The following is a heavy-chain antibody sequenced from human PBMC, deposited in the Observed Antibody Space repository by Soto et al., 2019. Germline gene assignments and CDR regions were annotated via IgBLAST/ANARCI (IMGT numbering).Heavy chain of an antibody. Sequence: QVQLVESGGGVVQPGRSLRLSCAASGFTFSSYGMHWVRQAPGKWLEWVAVISYDGSNKYYADSVKGRFTISRDNSKNTPYLAMNIPGGGDTAVYYGAKDGGTIFGVVTAQYYGMDVWGQGTMVTVSS. J-gene: IGHJ6*02. D-gene: IGHD3-3*01. CDR1: GFTFSSYG. CDR3: AKDGGTIFGVVTAQYYGMDV. CDR2: ISYDGSNK. V-gene: IGHV3-30*18.